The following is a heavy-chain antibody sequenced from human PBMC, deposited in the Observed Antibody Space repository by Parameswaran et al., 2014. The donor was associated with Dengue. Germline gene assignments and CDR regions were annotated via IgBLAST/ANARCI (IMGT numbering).Heavy chain of an antibody. V-gene: IGHV3-30*18. Sequence: WIRQPPGKGLEWVAVISYDGSNKYYADSVKGRFTISRDNSKNTLYLQMNSLRAEDTAVYCCAKDEGMSSGYYDYYGMDVWGQGTTVTVSS. CDR2: ISYDGSNK. CDR3: AKDEGMSSGYYDYYGMDV. J-gene: IGHJ6*02. D-gene: IGHD3-22*01.